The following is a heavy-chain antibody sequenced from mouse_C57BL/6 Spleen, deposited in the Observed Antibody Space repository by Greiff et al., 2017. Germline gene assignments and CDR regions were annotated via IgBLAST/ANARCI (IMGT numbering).Heavy chain of an antibody. D-gene: IGHD2-10*01. J-gene: IGHJ2*01. CDR2: ISGGGGNT. CDR3: ARTYYGRGGYFDY. CDR1: GFTFSSYT. V-gene: IGHV5-9*01. Sequence: EVKLVESGGGLVKPGGSLKLSCAASGFTFSSYTMSWVRQTPEKRLEWVATISGGGGNTYYPDSVKGRFTISRDNAKNTLYQQMSSLRSEDNALYYYARTYYGRGGYFDYWGQGTTLTVSS.